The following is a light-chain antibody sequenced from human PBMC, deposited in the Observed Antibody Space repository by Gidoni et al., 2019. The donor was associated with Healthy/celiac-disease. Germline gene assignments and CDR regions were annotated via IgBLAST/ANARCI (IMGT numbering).Light chain of an antibody. J-gene: IGKJ1*01. CDR1: QSVSSN. CDR2: GAA. V-gene: IGKV3-15*01. Sequence: EIVMTQSPATLSVSPGERATLSCRASQSVSSNLAWYQQKPGQAPRLLIYGAATRATGIPARFSGSGSGTEVTLTISSLQSEDFAVYYCQQYNNWPRGFGQGTKVEIK. CDR3: QQYNNWPRG.